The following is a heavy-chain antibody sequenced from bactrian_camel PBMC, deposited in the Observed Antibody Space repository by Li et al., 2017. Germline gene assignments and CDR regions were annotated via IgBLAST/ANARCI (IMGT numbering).Heavy chain of an antibody. D-gene: IGHD7*01. Sequence: HVQLVESGGGLVQAGGSLRLSCAASGFSFSSYSMSWVRQAPGKGLEWVSGINNRGNDTIYADSVKGRFTIPRDNANNILYLQLNSLNTEDAAMYYCAKWDGTYSINYWGQGTQVTVS. V-gene: IGHV3S1*01. CDR2: INNRGNDT. CDR3: AKWDGTYSINY. J-gene: IGHJ4*01. CDR1: GFSFSSYS.